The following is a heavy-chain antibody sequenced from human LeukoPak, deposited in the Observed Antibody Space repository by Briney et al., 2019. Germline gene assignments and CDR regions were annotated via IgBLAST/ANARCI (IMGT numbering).Heavy chain of an antibody. V-gene: IGHV1-24*01. CDR2: VDPEYGEK. Sequence: GSVKVSCKVSGNTLSKLSIHWVRPAPGKGLDGMGGVDPEYGEKISARRFHGRLTMTETPSTDTAYMELSSLNSEETAVSYCAPATIIWGSYRSWLDSWGQGTLVTVSS. D-gene: IGHD3-16*02. J-gene: IGHJ5*01. CDR1: GNTLSKLS. CDR3: APATIIWGSYRSWLDS.